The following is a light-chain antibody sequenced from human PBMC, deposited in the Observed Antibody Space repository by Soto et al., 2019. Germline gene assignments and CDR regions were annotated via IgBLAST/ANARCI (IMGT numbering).Light chain of an antibody. CDR1: QSVSSSY. J-gene: IGKJ1*01. CDR2: GAS. V-gene: IGKV3-20*01. CDR3: QQYGSSPTWT. Sequence: EVVLTQSPGTLSLSPGERATLSCRASQSVSSSYLAWYQQKPGQAPRLLIYGASSRATGFPDRFSGSGSGTDFTLTISRLEPEDFAVYYCQQYGSSPTWTFGQGAKVEIK.